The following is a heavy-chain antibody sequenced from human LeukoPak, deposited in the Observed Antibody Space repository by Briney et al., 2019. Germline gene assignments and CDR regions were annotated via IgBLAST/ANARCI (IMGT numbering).Heavy chain of an antibody. D-gene: IGHD2-2*01. CDR1: GGYISSYC. CDR2: IYYSGST. V-gene: IGHV4-30-4*08. J-gene: IGHJ5*02. CDR3: ARTPVVVPAASPNWFDP. Sequence: SETLSLTCTVSGGYISSYCWSWIRQPPGKGLEWIGYIYYSGSTYYNPSLKSRVTISVDTSKNQFSLKLSSVTAADTAVYYCARTPVVVPAASPNWFDPWGQGTLVTVSS.